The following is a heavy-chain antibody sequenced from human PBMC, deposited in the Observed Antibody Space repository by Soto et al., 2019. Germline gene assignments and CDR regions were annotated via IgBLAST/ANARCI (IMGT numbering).Heavy chain of an antibody. CDR3: ARSLWFGELGGFDY. Sequence: ASETLSLTCAVYGGSFSGYYWSWIRQPPGKGLEWIGEINHSGSTNYNPSLKSRVTISVDTSKNQFSLKLSSVTAADTAVYYCARSLWFGELGGFDYWGQGTLVTVSS. CDR1: GGSFSGYY. V-gene: IGHV4-34*01. CDR2: INHSGST. D-gene: IGHD3-10*01. J-gene: IGHJ4*02.